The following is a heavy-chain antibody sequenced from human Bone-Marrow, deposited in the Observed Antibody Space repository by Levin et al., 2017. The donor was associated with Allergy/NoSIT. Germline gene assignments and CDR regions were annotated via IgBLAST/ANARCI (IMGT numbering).Heavy chain of an antibody. J-gene: IGHJ1*01. CDR2: IYHTGST. Sequence: KASETLSLTCSVSSGSISAYHWNWIRQPRGKGLEWIAYIYHTGSTNYNPSLKSRVTISIDTSKKQISLNLSSVTAADTAVYFCVGSSWLLPPEYFHLWGQGILVTVSS. V-gene: IGHV4-59*03. CDR3: VGSSWLLPPEYFHL. D-gene: IGHD6-13*01. CDR1: SGSISAYH.